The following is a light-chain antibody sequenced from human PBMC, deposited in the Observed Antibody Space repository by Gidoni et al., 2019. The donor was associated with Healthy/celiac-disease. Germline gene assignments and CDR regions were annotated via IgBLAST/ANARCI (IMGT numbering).Light chain of an antibody. CDR3: QQYNSYST. CDR2: DAS. Sequence: DIQMTQSPSTLSASVGDRVTIPCRASQRISIWLAWYQQKPGKAPKLLIYDASSLESGVPSRFSGSGSGTEFTLTISSLQPDDFATYYCQQYNSYSTFGQGTKLEIK. V-gene: IGKV1-5*01. J-gene: IGKJ2*01. CDR1: QRISIW.